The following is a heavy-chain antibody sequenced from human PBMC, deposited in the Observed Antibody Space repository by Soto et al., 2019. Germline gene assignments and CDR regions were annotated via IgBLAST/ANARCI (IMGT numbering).Heavy chain of an antibody. V-gene: IGHV3-21*01. CDR3: ARDGGVAATLANYFGY. CDR1: GFTFNSYS. J-gene: IGHJ4*02. Sequence: GGSLRLSCAASGFTFNSYSMNWVRQAPGKGLEWVSSMSRSSRYIYYADSVKGRFTISRDNAKNSVYLQMNSLRAEDTAVYYCARDGGVAATLANYFGYWGQGTMVTVYS. D-gene: IGHD2-15*01. CDR2: MSRSSRYI.